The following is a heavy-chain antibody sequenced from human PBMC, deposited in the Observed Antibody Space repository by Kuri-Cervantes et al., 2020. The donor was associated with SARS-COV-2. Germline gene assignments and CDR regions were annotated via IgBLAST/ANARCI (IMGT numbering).Heavy chain of an antibody. V-gene: IGHV3-23*01. CDR3: ARVFGGTMVRGVHLYDAFDI. CDR1: GFTFSSYA. CDR2: ISGGGGST. D-gene: IGHD3-10*01. Sequence: ETLSLTCAASGFTFSSYAMSWVRQAPGKGLEWVSAISGGGGSTYYADSVKGRFTITRDTSTSTVYMELSSLRSEDTAVYYCARVFGGTMVRGVHLYDAFDIWGQGTMVTVSS. J-gene: IGHJ3*02.